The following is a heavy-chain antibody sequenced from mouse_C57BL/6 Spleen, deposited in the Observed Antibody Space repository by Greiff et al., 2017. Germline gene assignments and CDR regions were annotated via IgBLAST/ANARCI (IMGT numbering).Heavy chain of an antibody. V-gene: IGHV1-36*01. CDR3: ARSYYGSSPLYAMDY. Sequence: VHVKQSGPVLVKPGPSVKISCKASGFTFTDYYMHWVKQSHGKSLEWIGLVYPYNGGTSYNQKFKGKATLTVDTSSSTAYMELNSLTSEDSAVYYCARSYYGSSPLYAMDYWGQGTSVTVSS. CDR1: GFTFTDYY. J-gene: IGHJ4*01. CDR2: VYPYNGGT. D-gene: IGHD1-1*01.